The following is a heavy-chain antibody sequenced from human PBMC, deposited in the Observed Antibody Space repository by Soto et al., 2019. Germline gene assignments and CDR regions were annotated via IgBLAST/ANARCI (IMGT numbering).Heavy chain of an antibody. D-gene: IGHD6-19*01. CDR3: ARGGGNSAWYAASDI. CDR2: INSDGSTT. J-gene: IGHJ3*02. V-gene: IGHV3-74*01. CDR1: GFTFSTYW. Sequence: EVQLVESGGGLVQPGGSLRLSCAATGFTFSTYWVHWVRQAPGKGLVWVSRINSDGSTTNYADSVKGRFTISRDNAKNTLYLQMNSLRAEDTAVYYCARGGGNSAWYAASDIWAQGTMVTVSS.